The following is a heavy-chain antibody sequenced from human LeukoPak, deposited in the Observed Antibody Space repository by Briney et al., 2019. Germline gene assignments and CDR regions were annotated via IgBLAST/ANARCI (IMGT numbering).Heavy chain of an antibody. V-gene: IGHV4-38-2*02. CDR1: GYAISSGYQ. CDR2: SYHSGSA. J-gene: IGHJ5*02. D-gene: IGHD2-2*01. Sequence: SETLSLTCAVSGYAISSGYQWAWIRPPRGKGLEWIGISYHSGSAHYTPSLKRRVTISVETSKHQCSLKMYSVTAADTAVYYCARDPRWLTPDYTSTSCYENYFDPWGQGTLVTVSS. CDR3: ARDPRWLTPDYTSTSCYENYFDP.